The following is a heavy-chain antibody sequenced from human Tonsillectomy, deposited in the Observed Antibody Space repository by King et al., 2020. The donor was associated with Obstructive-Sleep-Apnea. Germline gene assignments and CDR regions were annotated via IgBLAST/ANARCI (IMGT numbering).Heavy chain of an antibody. V-gene: IGHV3-73*01. D-gene: IGHD5-18*01. J-gene: IGHJ6*02. CDR1: GFTLSGSG. Sequence: VKLVESGGGLVQPGGSLKLSCAASGFTLSGSGIHWVRQGSGKGLEWVGHIRSKDNYATEYAASVRGRFTISRDDSMNTAYLQMNRLKTEDTAVYYCTRRSDTGTTVSGMDVWGQGTTVTVSS. CDR3: TRRSDTGTTVSGMDV. CDR2: IRSKDNYAT.